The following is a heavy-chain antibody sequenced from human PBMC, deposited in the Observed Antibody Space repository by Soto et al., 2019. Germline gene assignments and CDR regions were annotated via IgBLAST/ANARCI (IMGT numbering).Heavy chain of an antibody. CDR1: GFAFSTYS. CDR2: ILFDGSDK. Sequence: GGSLRLSCAASGFAFSTYSMHWVRQAPGKGLEWVAIILFDGSDKYYADSVRGRFTISRDNFKNTLYLQMNSLRAEDTAVYYCVKDKPSLDYWGQGTLVTVSS. J-gene: IGHJ4*02. V-gene: IGHV3-33*06. CDR3: VKDKPSLDY.